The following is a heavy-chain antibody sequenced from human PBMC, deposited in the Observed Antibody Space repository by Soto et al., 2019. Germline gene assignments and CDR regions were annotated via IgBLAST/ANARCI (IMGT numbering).Heavy chain of an antibody. Sequence: SETLSLTCAVYGGSFSGYYWSWIRQPPGKGLEWIGEINHSGSTNYNPSLKSRVTISVDTSKNQFSLKLSSVTAADTAVYYCARVGVAARRGSFDYWGQGTLVTVSS. V-gene: IGHV4-34*01. D-gene: IGHD6-6*01. J-gene: IGHJ4*02. CDR1: GGSFSGYY. CDR3: ARVGVAARRGSFDY. CDR2: INHSGST.